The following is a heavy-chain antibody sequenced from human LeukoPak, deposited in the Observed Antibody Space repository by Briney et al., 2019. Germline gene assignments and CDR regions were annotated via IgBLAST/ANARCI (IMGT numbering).Heavy chain of an antibody. CDR1: GDSVSSNSAA. CDR3: AREGAYYDGSGYLYLFDY. V-gene: IGHV6-1*01. Sequence: SQTLSLTCAISGDSVSSNSAARNWIRQSPSRGLEWLGTIANTSKWYNDYAVSVKSRITINPDTSNNQFSPQLNSVTPEDTAVYYCAREGAYYDGSGYLYLFDYWGQGTLVTVSS. D-gene: IGHD3-22*01. CDR2: IANTSKWYN. J-gene: IGHJ4*02.